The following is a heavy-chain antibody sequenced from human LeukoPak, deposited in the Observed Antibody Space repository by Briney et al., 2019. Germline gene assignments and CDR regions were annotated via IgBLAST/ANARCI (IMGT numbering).Heavy chain of an antibody. CDR3: ARVYSGYDLPGSLANYYFDY. CDR1: RGSISSYY. J-gene: IGHJ4*02. V-gene: IGHV4-4*07. D-gene: IGHD5-12*01. Sequence: SETLSLTCTVSRGSISSYYWSWIRQPAGKGLEWIGRFYSGGSTDYNPSLNSRVTMSVDTSKNQFSLKLSSVTAADTAVYYCARVYSGYDLPGSLANYYFDYWGPGTLVTVSS. CDR2: FYSGGST.